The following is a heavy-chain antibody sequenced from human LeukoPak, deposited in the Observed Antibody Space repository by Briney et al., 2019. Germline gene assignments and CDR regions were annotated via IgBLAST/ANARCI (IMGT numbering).Heavy chain of an antibody. CDR3: ARVVGFGDYPFDY. CDR1: GYTFSGHY. CDR2: IYPNSGGT. J-gene: IGHJ4*02. Sequence: ASVKVSCKASGYTFSGHYMHWVRQAPGHGLEWMGWIYPNSGGTNYAQKFQGRVTMTRDTSISTAYMELRRLKSDDTAMYYCARVVGFGDYPFDYWGQGTLVTVSS. D-gene: IGHD4-17*01. V-gene: IGHV1-2*02.